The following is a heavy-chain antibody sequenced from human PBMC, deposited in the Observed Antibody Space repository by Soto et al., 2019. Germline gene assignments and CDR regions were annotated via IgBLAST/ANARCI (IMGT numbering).Heavy chain of an antibody. D-gene: IGHD3-3*01. CDR3: ARDWLYYDFWSGYYTRAIYYGMDV. CDR1: GGTFSSYA. V-gene: IGHV1-69*13. J-gene: IGHJ6*02. CDR2: IIPIFGTA. Sequence: GSSVKVSCKASGGTFSSYAISWVRQAPGQGLEWMGGIIPIFGTANYAQKSQGRVTITADESTSTAYMELSSLRSEDTAVYYCARDWLYYDFWSGYYTRAIYYGMDVWGLGTTVTVSS.